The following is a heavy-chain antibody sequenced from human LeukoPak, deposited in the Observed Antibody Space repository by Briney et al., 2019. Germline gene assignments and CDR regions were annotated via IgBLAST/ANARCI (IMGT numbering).Heavy chain of an antibody. D-gene: IGHD3-22*01. CDR1: GGSFSGYY. CDR3: ARRVPKPYYYDTKKGAFDI. J-gene: IGHJ3*02. Sequence: SETLSLTCAVYGGSFSGYYWSWIRQPPGKGLGWIGEINHSGSTNYNPSLKSRVTISVDTSKNQFSLKLSSVTAADTAVYYCARRVPKPYYYDTKKGAFDIWGQGTMVTVSS. CDR2: INHSGST. V-gene: IGHV4-34*01.